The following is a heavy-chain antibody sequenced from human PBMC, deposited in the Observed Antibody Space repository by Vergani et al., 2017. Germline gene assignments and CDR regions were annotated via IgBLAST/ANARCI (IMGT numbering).Heavy chain of an antibody. CDR2: INPNSGGT. V-gene: IGHV1-2*02. CDR3: ARDITSRRGARVPNY. Sequence: QVQLVQSGAEVKKPGASVKVSCKASGYTFTGYYMHWVRQAPGQGLEWMGWINPNSGGTNYAQKFQGRVTMTRDTSISTAYMELNSLRAEDTALYYCARDITSRRGARVPNYWGQGTLVTVSS. CDR1: GYTFTGYY. D-gene: IGHD2-2*01. J-gene: IGHJ4*02.